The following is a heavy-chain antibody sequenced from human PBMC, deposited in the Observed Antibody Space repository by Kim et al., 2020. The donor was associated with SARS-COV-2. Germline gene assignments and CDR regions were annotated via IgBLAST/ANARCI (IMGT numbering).Heavy chain of an antibody. CDR1: GYTFTSHD. D-gene: IGHD2-2*01. V-gene: IGHV1-8*01. CDR3: ARRHLSMPA. J-gene: IGHJ6*02. Sequence: ASVKVSCKASGYTFTSHDIKWVRQATGQGLEWMGWMNPNSGNTGYAQRFQGRVTMTRNTSISTAYLELSSLRSEDTAVYFCARRHLSMPAWGQGTTVTLS. CDR2: MNPNSGNT.